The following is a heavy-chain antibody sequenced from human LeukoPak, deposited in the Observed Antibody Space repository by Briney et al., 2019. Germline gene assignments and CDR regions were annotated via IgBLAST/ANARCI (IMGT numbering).Heavy chain of an antibody. CDR3: ARVGGSRGNDY. CDR2: ISLNSGGT. J-gene: IGHJ4*02. D-gene: IGHD1-26*01. V-gene: IGHV1-2*06. Sequence: GASVKVSCKASGYTFTGYYIHWVRQAPGQGLEWMGRISLNSGGTNYAQKFQGRVTMTRDTSISTAYMELSRLRPDDTAVYYCARVGGSRGNDYWGQGTLVTVSS. CDR1: GYTFTGYY.